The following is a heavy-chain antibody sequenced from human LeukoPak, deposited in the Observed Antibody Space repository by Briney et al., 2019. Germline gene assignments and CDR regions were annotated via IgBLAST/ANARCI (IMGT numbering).Heavy chain of an antibody. V-gene: IGHV3-73*01. CDR1: GFTFSSYG. D-gene: IGHD3-16*01. CDR2: IRSKANSYAT. CDR3: TKSTLGMDV. J-gene: IGHJ6*04. Sequence: PGRSLRLSCAASGFTFSSYGMHWVRQAPGKGLEWVGRIRSKANSYATAYAASVKGRFTISRDDSKNTAYLQMNSLKTEDTAVYYCTKSTLGMDVWGKGTTVTVSS.